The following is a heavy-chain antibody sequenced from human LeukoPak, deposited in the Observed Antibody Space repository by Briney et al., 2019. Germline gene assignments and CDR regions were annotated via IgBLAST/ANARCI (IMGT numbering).Heavy chain of an antibody. Sequence: GGSLRLSCAASGFTFSSYAMSWVRQAPGKGLEWVSAISGSGGSTYYADSVKGRFTISRDNSKNTLYLQMNSLRAEDTAAYYCAKYIVVVVAATHFDYWGQGTLVTVSS. CDR2: ISGSGGST. CDR1: GFTFSSYA. J-gene: IGHJ4*02. D-gene: IGHD2-15*01. V-gene: IGHV3-23*01. CDR3: AKYIVVVVAATHFDY.